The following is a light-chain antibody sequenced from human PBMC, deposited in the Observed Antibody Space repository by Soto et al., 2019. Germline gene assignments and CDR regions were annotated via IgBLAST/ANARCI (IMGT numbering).Light chain of an antibody. CDR2: DVS. CDR3: CSYAGTYTYV. J-gene: IGLJ1*01. Sequence: QSALAQPPSASGSPGQSVTISCTGSGSDIGAYNYVSWYQQHPGKAPKLMIYDVSKRPSGVPDRFSGSKSGNTASLTISGLQAEDEADYYCCSYAGTYTYVFGTGTKLTVL. V-gene: IGLV2-11*01. CDR1: GSDIGAYNY.